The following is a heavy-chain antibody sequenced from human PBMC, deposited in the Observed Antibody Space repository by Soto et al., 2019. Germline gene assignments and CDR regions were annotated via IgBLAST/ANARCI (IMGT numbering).Heavy chain of an antibody. CDR3: NGIGP. CDR1: GFTFSSYG. Sequence: PGGSLRLSGAASGFTFSSYGMHWVRQAPGKGLEWVAVISYDGSNKYYADSVKGRFTISRDNSKNTLYLQMNSLRAEDTAVYYCNGIGPWGQGTLVTVSS. CDR2: ISYDGSNK. J-gene: IGHJ5*02. V-gene: IGHV3-30*03. D-gene: IGHD1-26*01.